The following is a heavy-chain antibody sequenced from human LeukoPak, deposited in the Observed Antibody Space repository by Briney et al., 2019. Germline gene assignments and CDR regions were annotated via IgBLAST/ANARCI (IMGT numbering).Heavy chain of an antibody. Sequence: GGSLRLSCAASGFTFSSYGMHWVRQAPGKGLEWVAVISYDGSNKYYADSVKGRFTISRDNSKNTLYLQMNSLRAEDTAVYYCASSAALPRGYYYYGMDVWGQGTTVTVSS. J-gene: IGHJ6*02. D-gene: IGHD3-10*01. CDR3: ASSAALPRGYYYYGMDV. V-gene: IGHV3-30*03. CDR2: ISYDGSNK. CDR1: GFTFSSYG.